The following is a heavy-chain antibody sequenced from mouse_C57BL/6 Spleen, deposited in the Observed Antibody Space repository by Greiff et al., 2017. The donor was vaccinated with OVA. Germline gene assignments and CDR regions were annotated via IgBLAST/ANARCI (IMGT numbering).Heavy chain of an antibody. V-gene: IGHV14-2*01. D-gene: IGHD2-10*01. Sequence: EVQGVESGAELVKPGASVKLSCTASGFNIKDYYMHWVKQRTEQGLEWIGRIDPEDGETKYAPKFQGKATITADTSSNTAYLQLSSITSKDTAVDYCARTYSGNEGDLDDWGTGTTVTVSS. CDR3: ARTYSGNEGDLDD. J-gene: IGHJ1*03. CDR1: GFNIKDYY. CDR2: IDPEDGET.